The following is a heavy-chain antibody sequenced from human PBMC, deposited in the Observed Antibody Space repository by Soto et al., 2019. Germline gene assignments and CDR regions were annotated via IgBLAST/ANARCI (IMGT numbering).Heavy chain of an antibody. CDR3: ARGPYGMDV. J-gene: IGHJ6*02. CDR2: INHSGST. CDR1: GGSFSGYY. Sequence: SETLSLTCAVYGGSFSGYYWSWIRQPPGKGLEWIGEINHSGSTNYNPSLKSRVTISVDTSKNQFSLKLSSVTAADTAVYYCARGPYGMDVWGQGTTATVSS. V-gene: IGHV4-34*01.